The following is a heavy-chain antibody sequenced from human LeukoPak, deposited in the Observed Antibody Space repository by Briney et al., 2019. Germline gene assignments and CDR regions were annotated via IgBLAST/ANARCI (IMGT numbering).Heavy chain of an antibody. Sequence: PGGSLRLSCAASGSTFDDYGMHWVRQAPGKGLEWVSGISWNGGTVVYADSVRGRFTISRDNAKNSVYLQMNSLKAEDTALYYCAKGGYSSGWYGDHWGQGTLVTVSS. J-gene: IGHJ4*02. CDR3: AKGGYSSGWYGDH. CDR1: GSTFDDYG. D-gene: IGHD6-19*01. CDR2: ISWNGGTV. V-gene: IGHV3-9*01.